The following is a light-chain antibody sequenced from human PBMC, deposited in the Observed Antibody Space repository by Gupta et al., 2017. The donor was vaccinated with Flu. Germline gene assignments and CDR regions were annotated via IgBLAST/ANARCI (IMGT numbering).Light chain of an antibody. CDR1: QSLGVW. Sequence: DIQMTQSPSTLSASVGDRVTITCRASQSLGVWLAWYQQKPGTAPKLLIYMASTLEGGVPSRFSGSGSGIEFTLTISSRQPDDFATYYCQDDASEASLTFGGGTKVEI. CDR3: QDDASEASLT. CDR2: MAS. V-gene: IGKV1-5*03. J-gene: IGKJ4*01.